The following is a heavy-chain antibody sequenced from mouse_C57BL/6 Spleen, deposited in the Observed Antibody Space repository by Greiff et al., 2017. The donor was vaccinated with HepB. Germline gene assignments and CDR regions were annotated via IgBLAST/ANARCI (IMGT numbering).Heavy chain of an antibody. CDR1: GFNIKNTY. J-gene: IGHJ2*01. CDR2: IDPANGNT. D-gene: IGHD1-1*01. V-gene: IGHV14-3*01. CDR3: ARVEGPFGNYFDY. Sequence: VQLQQSVAELVRPGASVKLSCTASGFNIKNTYMHWVKQRPEQGLEWIGRIDPANGNTKYAPKFQGKATITADTSSNTAYLQLSSLPSEDTAIYYGARVEGPFGNYFDYWGQGTTLTVSS.